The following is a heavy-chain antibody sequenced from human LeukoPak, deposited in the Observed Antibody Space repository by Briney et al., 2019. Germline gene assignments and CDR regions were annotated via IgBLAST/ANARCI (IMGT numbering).Heavy chain of an antibody. J-gene: IGHJ4*02. CDR3: ARGVVAGIVGSRHFDS. Sequence: PSETLSLTCTVSGGSISSYYWNWIRQPPGKGLEWIGEIDHRGSTDYNPSLKSRVTIEVDASKNQFSLNLRSVAAADTAIYYCARGVVAGIVGSRHFDSWGQGTVVTASS. CDR1: GGSISSYY. D-gene: IGHD6-19*01. CDR2: IDHRGST. V-gene: IGHV4-34*01.